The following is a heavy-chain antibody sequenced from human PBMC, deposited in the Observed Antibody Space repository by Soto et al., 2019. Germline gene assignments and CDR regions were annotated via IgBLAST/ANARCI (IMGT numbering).Heavy chain of an antibody. CDR2: IYHSGST. J-gene: IGHJ6*02. Sequence: ETLSLSCAVSGASISISNWWSWVRQPPGKGLEWIGEIYHSGSTNYNPSLKSRVTISVDKSKNQFSLKLSSVTAEDTAVYYCAREGRITIFGVVIHSGMDVWGQGTKVIVSS. CDR3: AREGRITIFGVVIHSGMDV. V-gene: IGHV4-4*02. D-gene: IGHD3-3*01. CDR1: GASISISNW.